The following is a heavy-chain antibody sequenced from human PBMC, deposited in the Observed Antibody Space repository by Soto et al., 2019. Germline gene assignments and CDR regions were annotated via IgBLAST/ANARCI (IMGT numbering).Heavy chain of an antibody. CDR1: GFTFSSYS. V-gene: IGHV3-21*01. J-gene: IGHJ2*01. CDR3: ARNGDYNHWYFDL. Sequence: EVQLVESGGGLVKPGGSLRLSCAASGFTFSSYSMNWVRQAPGKGPEWVSSISSSSSYIYYADSVKGRFTISRDNAKNSLYLQMNSLRAEDTAVYYCARNGDYNHWYFDLWGRGTLVTVSS. D-gene: IGHD4-17*01. CDR2: ISSSSSYI.